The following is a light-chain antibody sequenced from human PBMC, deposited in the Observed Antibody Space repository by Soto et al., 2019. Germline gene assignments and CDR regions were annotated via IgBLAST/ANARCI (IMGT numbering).Light chain of an antibody. Sequence: DIQMTQSPSSLSASVVDKVTLTFRASQTISTYLHWYQQTPGKAPKLLIYDASRLQSGVPSRFSGSGSGTEFTLTIKSLQPEDFATYYCQQSYSMPLFTCGTGPKGAIK. CDR1: QTISTY. CDR2: DAS. J-gene: IGKJ3*01. CDR3: QQSYSMPLFT. V-gene: IGKV1-39*01.